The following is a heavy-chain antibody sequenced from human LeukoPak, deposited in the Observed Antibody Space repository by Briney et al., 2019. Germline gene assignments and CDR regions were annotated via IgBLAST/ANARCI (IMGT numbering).Heavy chain of an antibody. CDR3: ARLDIVVVVAASNYYHYYMDV. CDR1: GYSFTSYW. D-gene: IGHD2-15*01. V-gene: IGHV5-51*01. Sequence: GESLKISCKGSGYSFTSYWIGWVRQMPGKGLEWMGIIYPGDSDTRCSPSFQGQVTISADKSISTAYLQWSSLKASDTAMYYCARLDIVVVVAASNYYHYYMDVWGKGTTVTVSS. CDR2: IYPGDSDT. J-gene: IGHJ6*03.